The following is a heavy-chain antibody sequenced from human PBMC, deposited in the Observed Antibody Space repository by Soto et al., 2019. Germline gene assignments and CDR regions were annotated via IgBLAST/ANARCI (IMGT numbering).Heavy chain of an antibody. J-gene: IGHJ6*02. V-gene: IGHV1-69*02. Sequence: QVQLVQSGAEVKKPGSSVKVSCKASGGTFSRYTFTWVRQAPGQGLEWMGRIIPILDIPNYAQNFQGRVTITADKSTSTAYKALSSLNSDDTAVYYGASHFTGVLGLGTSPPGGDNYGWDVWGQGTTVTVSS. CDR1: GGTFSRYT. CDR2: IIPILDIP. CDR3: ASHFTGVLGLGTSPPGGDNYGWDV. D-gene: IGHD2-8*02.